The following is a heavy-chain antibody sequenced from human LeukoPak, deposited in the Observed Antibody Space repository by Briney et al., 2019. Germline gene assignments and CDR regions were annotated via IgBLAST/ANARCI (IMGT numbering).Heavy chain of an antibody. CDR2: ISSSSSYI. CDR3: ARDSGRDAFDI. V-gene: IGHV3-21*01. D-gene: IGHD6-25*01. CDR1: GFTFSSYS. J-gene: IGHJ3*02. Sequence: GGSLRLSCAASGFTFSSYSMNWVRQAPGKGLEWVSSISSSSSYIYYADSVKGRFTISRDNAKNSLYLQMNSLRAEDTAVYYCARDSGRDAFDIWGQGTMVTVSS.